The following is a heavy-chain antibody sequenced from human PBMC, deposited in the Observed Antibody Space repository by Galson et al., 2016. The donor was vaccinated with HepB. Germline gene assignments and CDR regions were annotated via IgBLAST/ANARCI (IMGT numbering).Heavy chain of an antibody. Sequence: SLRLSCAASGFALSTYVMSWVRQAPGKGLEWVSAISGSGGSTYYADSVKGRFTISRDNSKNTLYLQMNSLRAEDTAVYYCAKEFYDYVWGNYRPRPVDYWGQGTLVTVSS. D-gene: IGHD3-16*02. CDR2: ISGSGGST. J-gene: IGHJ4*02. CDR1: GFALSTYV. V-gene: IGHV3-23*01. CDR3: AKEFYDYVWGNYRPRPVDY.